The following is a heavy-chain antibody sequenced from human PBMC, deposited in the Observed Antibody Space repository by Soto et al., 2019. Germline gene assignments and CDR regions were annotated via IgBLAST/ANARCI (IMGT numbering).Heavy chain of an antibody. Sequence: GGSLRLSCAASGFTFSSYGMHWVRQAPGKGLEWVSYISSSSSTIYYADSVKGRFTISRDNAKNSLYMQMNSLRAEDTAVYYCARDRANLVRGVMKNFYAMDVWGQGTTVTVSS. V-gene: IGHV3-48*01. CDR3: ARDRANLVRGVMKNFYAMDV. CDR1: GFTFSSYG. D-gene: IGHD3-10*01. CDR2: ISSSSSTI. J-gene: IGHJ6*02.